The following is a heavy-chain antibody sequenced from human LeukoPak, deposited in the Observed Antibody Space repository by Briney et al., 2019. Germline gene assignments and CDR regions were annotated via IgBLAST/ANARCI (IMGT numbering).Heavy chain of an antibody. CDR2: IYYSGST. J-gene: IGHJ4*02. D-gene: IGHD3-22*01. CDR3: ARGFYDSSGYSSPFDS. V-gene: IGHV4-59*08. Sequence: KPSETLSLTCTVSGGSISSNYWSWIRQPPGKGLEWIGYIYYSGSTNYNPSLKSRVTMSIDTSNNHFSLRLSSVTAADTAMYYCARGFYDSSGYSSPFDSWGQGTLVTVSS. CDR1: GGSISSNY.